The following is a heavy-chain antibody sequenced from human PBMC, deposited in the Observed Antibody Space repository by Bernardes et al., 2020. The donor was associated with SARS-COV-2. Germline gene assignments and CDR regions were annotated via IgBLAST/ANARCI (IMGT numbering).Heavy chain of an antibody. J-gene: IGHJ4*02. CDR3: ARGSGNYYFDY. CDR2: INGDGNSI. D-gene: IGHD6-19*01. V-gene: IGHV3-74*01. Sequence: GGTLRLFCAGSGFTFSSYWMHWIRQGPGKGLVWVIRINGDGNSINYADSVRGRFTISRDNAKNTLYLQMTSLTAEDTALYYCARGSGNYYFDYWGQGTLITVSS. CDR1: GFTFSSYW.